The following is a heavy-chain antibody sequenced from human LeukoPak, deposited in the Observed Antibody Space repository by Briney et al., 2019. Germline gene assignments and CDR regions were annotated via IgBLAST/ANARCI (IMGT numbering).Heavy chain of an antibody. J-gene: IGHJ4*02. CDR3: ARYTNECGSVE. V-gene: IGHV1-2*02. CDR1: GYTFTDYS. Sequence: ASVKVSCKASGYTFTDYSVHWVRQAPGQGLEWMGWIHPNIGSTYYAQRFQGRVTMTADTSISTDYMELSRLRSDDTAVFYCARYTNECGSVEWGQETLVTVSS. D-gene: IGHD3-10*01. CDR2: IHPNIGST.